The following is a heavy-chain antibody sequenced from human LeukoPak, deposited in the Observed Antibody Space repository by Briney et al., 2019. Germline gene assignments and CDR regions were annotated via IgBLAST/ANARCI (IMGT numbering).Heavy chain of an antibody. D-gene: IGHD1-26*01. V-gene: IGHV3-21*01. Sequence: GGSLRLSCAASGFTFSSYNMNWVRQAPGKGLEWVSSITSSSTYIYYADSVKGRFTISRDNAKNSLYLQINSLRAEDTAVYYCARDPYSGGYGDYYYYYMDVWGKGTTVTISS. J-gene: IGHJ6*03. CDR1: GFTFSSYN. CDR2: ITSSSTYI. CDR3: ARDPYSGGYGDYYYYYMDV.